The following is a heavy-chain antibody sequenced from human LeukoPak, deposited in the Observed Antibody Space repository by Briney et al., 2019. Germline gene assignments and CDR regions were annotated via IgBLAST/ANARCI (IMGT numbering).Heavy chain of an antibody. D-gene: IGHD1-7*01. CDR1: GYTFTGYY. CDR3: ARDLSLGYNWNYGPYNWFDP. J-gene: IGHJ5*02. CDR2: INPNSGGT. Sequence: ASVKVSCKASGYTFTGYYMHWVRQAPGQGLEWMGWINPNSGGTNYAQKFQGRVTMTRDTSISTAYMELSRLRSDDTAVYYCARDLSLGYNWNYGPYNWFDPWGQGTLVTVSS. V-gene: IGHV1-2*02.